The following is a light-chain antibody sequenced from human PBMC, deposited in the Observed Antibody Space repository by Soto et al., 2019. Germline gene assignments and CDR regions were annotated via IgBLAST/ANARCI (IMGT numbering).Light chain of an antibody. J-gene: IGKJ1*01. Sequence: EIVLTQSPGTLSLSPGERATLSCRASQSVSSSYLAWYQQKPGQAPRLLIYGASSRATGIPDRFSGSGSGTDFPLTISRLEPDDFAVYYWQQYGSSPMTFGQGTKVEIK. CDR1: QSVSSSY. CDR2: GAS. CDR3: QQYGSSPMT. V-gene: IGKV3-20*01.